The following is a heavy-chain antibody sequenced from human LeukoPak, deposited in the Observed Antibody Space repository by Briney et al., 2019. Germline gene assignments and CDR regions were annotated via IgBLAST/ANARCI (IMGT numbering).Heavy chain of an antibody. CDR3: ARAYQVYYYGMDV. V-gene: IGHV4-59*08. J-gene: IGHJ6*02. CDR1: GGSISSYY. Sequence: SETLSLTCTVSGGSISSYYWSWIRQPPGKGLEWIGYIYYSGSTNYNPSLKSRVTISVDTSKNQSSLKLSSVTAADTAMYDCARAYQVYYYGMDVWGQGTTVTVSS. CDR2: IYYSGST.